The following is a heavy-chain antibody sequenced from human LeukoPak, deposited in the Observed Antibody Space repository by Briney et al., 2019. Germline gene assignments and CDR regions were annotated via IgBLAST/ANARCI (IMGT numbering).Heavy chain of an antibody. J-gene: IGHJ4*02. CDR2: LSYDGSVK. CDR1: GFTFSSHA. CDR3: ARDISGRYSFDY. Sequence: PGGSLRLSCAASGFTFSSHAMHWVRQAPGKGLEWASFLSYDGSVKYYTDSVKGRFTNSRDNSRNTLYLQMNSLGPQDTAVYYCARDISGRYSFDYWGQGTLVTVSS. V-gene: IGHV3-30-3*01. D-gene: IGHD1-26*01.